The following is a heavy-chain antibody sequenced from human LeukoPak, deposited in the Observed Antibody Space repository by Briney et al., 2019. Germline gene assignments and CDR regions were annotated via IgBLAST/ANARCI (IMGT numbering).Heavy chain of an antibody. V-gene: IGHV3-53*01. D-gene: IGHD1-26*01. Sequence: GGSLRLSCAVSGFTVSSNYMNWVRHAPGKGLEWVSLIYSGGTTYYADCVKGRFTIFRDNSKNTLYLQMNSLRAEDTAVYYCTTLSVGATLAFDIWGQGTMVTVSS. J-gene: IGHJ3*02. CDR2: IYSGGTT. CDR3: TTLSVGATLAFDI. CDR1: GFTVSSNY.